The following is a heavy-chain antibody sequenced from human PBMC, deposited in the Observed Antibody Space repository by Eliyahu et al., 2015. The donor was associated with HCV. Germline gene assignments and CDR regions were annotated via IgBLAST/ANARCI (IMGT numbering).Heavy chain of an antibody. J-gene: IGHJ4*02. CDR3: ARAPYILRYFDRFVHFDF. D-gene: IGHD3-9*01. CDR1: GXSISSDGYY. V-gene: IGHV4-31*03. Sequence: QLRLQESGPRLVKPSQTLSLTCXFSGXSISSDGYYWSWIRQLPGKGLEWIGYISNRGRNSHNPSLKNRFTLSVDTSKNQFSLHLNSATAADTAVYYCARAPYILRYFDRFVHFDFWGQGALVTVSS. CDR2: ISNRGRN.